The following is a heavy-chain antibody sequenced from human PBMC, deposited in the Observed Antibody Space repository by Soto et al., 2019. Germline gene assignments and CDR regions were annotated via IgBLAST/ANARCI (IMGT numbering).Heavy chain of an antibody. CDR1: GVSISSGGYY. J-gene: IGHJ5*02. CDR3: ARDAGYYSGGSCYKGLDP. Sequence: SKTLSLTCTFSGVSISSGGYYCSWIGQHPGKGLEWIGYIYYSGSTYYNPSLKSRVTISVDTSKNQFSLKLSSVTAADTAVYYCARDAGYYSGGSCYKGLDPWGQGTLVTVSS. V-gene: IGHV4-31*03. D-gene: IGHD2-15*01. CDR2: IYYSGST.